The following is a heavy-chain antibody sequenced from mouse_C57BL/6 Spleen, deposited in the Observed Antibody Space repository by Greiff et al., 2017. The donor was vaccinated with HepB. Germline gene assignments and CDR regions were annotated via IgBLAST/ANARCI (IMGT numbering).Heavy chain of an antibody. CDR3: SSGYYYGSSGFSLAY. J-gene: IGHJ3*01. V-gene: IGHV5-12*01. D-gene: IGHD1-1*01. CDR2: ISNGGGST. Sequence: EVQLQESGGGLVQPGGSLKLSCAASGFTFSDYYMYWVRQTPEKRLEWVAYISNGGGSTYYPDTVKGRFTISRDNAKNTLYLQMSRLKSEDTAMYYCSSGYYYGSSGFSLAYWGQGTLVTVSA. CDR1: GFTFSDYY.